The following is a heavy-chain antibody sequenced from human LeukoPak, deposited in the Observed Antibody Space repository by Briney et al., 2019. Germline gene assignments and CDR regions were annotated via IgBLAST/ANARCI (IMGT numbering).Heavy chain of an antibody. V-gene: IGHV1-46*01. CDR3: ARDLVVVVPAAMPVGWFDP. CDR2: INPSGGST. Sequence: ASVKVSCKASGYTFTSYYMHWVRQAPGQGLEWMGIINPSGGSTSYAQKFQGRVTMTRDTSTSTVYMELSGLRSEDTAVYYCARDLVVVVPAAMPVGWFDPWGQGTLVTVSS. CDR1: GYTFTSYY. D-gene: IGHD2-2*01. J-gene: IGHJ5*02.